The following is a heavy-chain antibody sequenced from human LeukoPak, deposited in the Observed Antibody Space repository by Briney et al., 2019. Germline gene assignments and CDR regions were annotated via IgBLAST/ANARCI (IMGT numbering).Heavy chain of an antibody. D-gene: IGHD3-9*01. CDR1: GFTFNSSG. CDR3: AKDSGRKLRYFDWLGAFDI. Sequence: PGGSLRPSCAASGFTFNSSGMHWVRQAPGKGLEWVAVISYDGSNKYYADSVKGRFTISTDNSKNTMYLQMNSLRAEDTAVYYCAKDSGRKLRYFDWLGAFDIWGQGTMVTVSS. J-gene: IGHJ3*02. CDR2: ISYDGSNK. V-gene: IGHV3-30*18.